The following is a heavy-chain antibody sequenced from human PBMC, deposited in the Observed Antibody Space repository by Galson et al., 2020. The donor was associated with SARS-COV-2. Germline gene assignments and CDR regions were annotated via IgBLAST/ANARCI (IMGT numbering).Heavy chain of an antibody. J-gene: IGHJ6*02. CDR1: GFTFSDYY. Sequence: TGGSLRLSCAASGFTFSDYYMSWIRQAPGKGLEWVSYISSSSSYTNYADSVKGRFTISRDNAKNSLYLQMNSLRAEDTAVYYCARRAYCSSTSCYGMDVWGQGTTVTGSS. V-gene: IGHV3-11*06. D-gene: IGHD2-2*01. CDR3: ARRAYCSSTSCYGMDV. CDR2: ISSSSSYT.